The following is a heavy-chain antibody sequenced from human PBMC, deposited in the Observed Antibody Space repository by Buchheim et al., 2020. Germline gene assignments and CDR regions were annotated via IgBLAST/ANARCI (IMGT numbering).Heavy chain of an antibody. J-gene: IGHJ4*02. Sequence: QVQLQESGPGLVKPSQTLSLTCTVSGGSISSGGYYWSWIRQHPGKGLEWIGYIYYSGSTYYNPSLKSRVTISVDTSKNQFSLKLSSVTAADTAVYYCARWVVAEGRKWELQGGFDYWSQGTL. V-gene: IGHV4-31*03. D-gene: IGHD1-26*01. CDR2: IYYSGST. CDR1: GGSISSGGYY. CDR3: ARWVVAEGRKWELQGGFDY.